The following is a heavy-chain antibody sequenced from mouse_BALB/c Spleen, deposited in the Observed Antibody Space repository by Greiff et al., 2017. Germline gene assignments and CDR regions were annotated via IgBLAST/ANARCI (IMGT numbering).Heavy chain of an antibody. V-gene: IGHV5-6*01. CDR2: ISSGGSYT. D-gene: IGHD2-4*01. J-gene: IGHJ4*01. CDR1: GFTFSSYG. Sequence: EVQVVESGGDLVKPGGSLKLSCAASGFTFSSYGMSWVRQTPDKRLEWVATISSGGSYTYYPDSVKGRFTISRDNAKNTLYLQMSSLKSEDTAMYYCASIYYDYDGTMDYWGQGTSVTVSS. CDR3: ASIYYDYDGTMDY.